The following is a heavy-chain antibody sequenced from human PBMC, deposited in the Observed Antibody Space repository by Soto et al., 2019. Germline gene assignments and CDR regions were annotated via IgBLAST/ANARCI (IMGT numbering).Heavy chain of an antibody. CDR2: IYWDDDK. Sequence: QITLKESGPTLVKPTQTLTLTCTFSGFSLSTSGVGVGWIRQPPGKALEWLALIYWDDDKRYSPSLKSRLTITKDTSKNQVVLTMTNMDPVDTATYYCAHRVAWGIAAAGTWFDPWGQGTLVTVSS. V-gene: IGHV2-5*02. CDR3: AHRVAWGIAAAGTWFDP. J-gene: IGHJ5*02. CDR1: GFSLSTSGVG. D-gene: IGHD6-13*01.